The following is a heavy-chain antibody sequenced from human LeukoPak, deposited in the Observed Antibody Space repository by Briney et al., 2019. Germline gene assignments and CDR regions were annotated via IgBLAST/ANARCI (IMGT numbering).Heavy chain of an antibody. CDR1: GGSISSYY. V-gene: IGHV4-59*01. Sequence: SETLSLTCTVSGGSISSYYWSWIRQPPGKGLEWIGYIYYSGSTNYNPSLKSRVTISVDTSKNQFSLKLSSVTAADTAVYYCAREAALTIFGVVHYFDHWGQGTLVSVSS. J-gene: IGHJ4*02. CDR3: AREAALTIFGVVHYFDH. CDR2: IYYSGST. D-gene: IGHD3-3*01.